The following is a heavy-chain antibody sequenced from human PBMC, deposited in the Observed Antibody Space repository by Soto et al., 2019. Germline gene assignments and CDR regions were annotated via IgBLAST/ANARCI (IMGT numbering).Heavy chain of an antibody. D-gene: IGHD6-19*01. CDR3: ARRIAVAGIAYWFDP. CDR1: GGSISSSSYY. J-gene: IGHJ5*02. Sequence: LSLTCTVSGGSISSSSYYWGWIRQPPGKGLEWIGSIYYSGSTYYNPSLKSRVTISVDTSKNQFSLKLSSVTAADTAVYYCARRIAVAGIAYWFDPWGQGTLVTVSS. CDR2: IYYSGST. V-gene: IGHV4-39*01.